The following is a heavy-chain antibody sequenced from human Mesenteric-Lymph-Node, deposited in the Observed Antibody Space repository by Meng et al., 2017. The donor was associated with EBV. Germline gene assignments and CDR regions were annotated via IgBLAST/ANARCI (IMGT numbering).Heavy chain of an antibody. CDR1: GYTFTSYD. V-gene: IGHV1-8*01. J-gene: IGHJ5*02. Sequence: VQRVQSVVEGKKPGASVKVSCKASGYTFTSYDINWVRQATGQGLEWMGWMNPNSGNTGYAQKFQGRVTMTRNTSISTAYMELSSLRSEDTAVYYCARRDSSGWYYWFDPWGQGTLVTVSS. D-gene: IGHD6-19*01. CDR2: MNPNSGNT. CDR3: ARRDSSGWYYWFDP.